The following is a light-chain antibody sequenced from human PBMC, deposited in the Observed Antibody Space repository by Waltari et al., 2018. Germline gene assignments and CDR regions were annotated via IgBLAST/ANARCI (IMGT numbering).Light chain of an antibody. J-gene: IGLJ3*02. CDR1: SSNIGRDT. Sequence: QSVLTQPLSMSGTPGQGVTISCSGSSSNIGRDTVNWYQQLPGTAPKLLIYSNDQRPSGVPDRFSGSKSGTSASLAISGLQSDDEADYYCAAWDNSLDAWVFGGGTK. CDR2: SND. V-gene: IGLV1-44*01. CDR3: AAWDNSLDAWV.